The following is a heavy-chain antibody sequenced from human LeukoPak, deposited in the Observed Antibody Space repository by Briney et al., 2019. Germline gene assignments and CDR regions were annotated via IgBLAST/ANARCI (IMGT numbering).Heavy chain of an antibody. V-gene: IGHV3-20*04. Sequence: GGSLRLSCAASGFTFDDYGINWVRQGPGKGLEWVSGINWNGDITNYADSVKGRFTISRDNAKNSLYLQMNSLRAEDTALYYCARGSTYYHILTGYHYYFDYWGQGTLVTVSS. CDR1: GFTFDDYG. D-gene: IGHD3-9*01. J-gene: IGHJ4*02. CDR2: INWNGDIT. CDR3: ARGSTYYHILTGYHYYFDY.